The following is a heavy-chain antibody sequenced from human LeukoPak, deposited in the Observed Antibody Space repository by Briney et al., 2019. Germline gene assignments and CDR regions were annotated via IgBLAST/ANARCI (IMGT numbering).Heavy chain of an antibody. CDR1: GGSFSGYY. J-gene: IGHJ3*02. Sequence: SETLSLTCAVYGGSFSGYYWSWIRQPPGKGLEWIGEINHSGSTNYNPSLKSRVTISVDTSKNKFSLKLSSVTAADTAVYYCARQDSSSWYRTHAFDIWGQGTMVTVSS. V-gene: IGHV4-34*01. D-gene: IGHD6-13*01. CDR3: ARQDSSSWYRTHAFDI. CDR2: INHSGST.